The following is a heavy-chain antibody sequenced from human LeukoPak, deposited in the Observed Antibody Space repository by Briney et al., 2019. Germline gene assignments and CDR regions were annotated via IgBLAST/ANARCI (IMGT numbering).Heavy chain of an antibody. J-gene: IGHJ6*02. Sequence: SETLSLTCTVSGGSISSSSYYWGWIRQPPGKGLEWIGSIYYSGSTYYNPSLKSRVTISVDTSKNQFSLKLSSVTAADTAVYYCARDRVLSRSGYQSTYGMDVWGQGTTVTVSS. V-gene: IGHV4-39*07. CDR2: IYYSGST. D-gene: IGHD3-22*01. CDR3: ARDRVLSRSGYQSTYGMDV. CDR1: GGSISSSSYY.